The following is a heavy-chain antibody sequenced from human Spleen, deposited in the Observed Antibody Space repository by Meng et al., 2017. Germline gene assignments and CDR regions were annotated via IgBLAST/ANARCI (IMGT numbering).Heavy chain of an antibody. J-gene: IGHJ6*02. CDR3: ARDTASTYSSGWYYYYYGMDV. Sequence: GESLKISCAASGFTFSSYAMSWVRQAPGKGLEWVSAISGSADSTYYADSVKGRFTISRDNAKNSLYLQMNSLRAEDTAVYYCARDTASTYSSGWYYYYYGMDVWGQGTTVTVSS. D-gene: IGHD6-19*01. CDR2: ISGSADST. CDR1: GFTFSSYA. V-gene: IGHV3-23*01.